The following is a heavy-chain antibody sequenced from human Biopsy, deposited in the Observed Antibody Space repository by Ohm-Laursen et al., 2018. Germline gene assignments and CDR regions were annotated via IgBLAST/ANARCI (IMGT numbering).Heavy chain of an antibody. CDR2: IYRSGST. V-gene: IGHV4-4*07. J-gene: IGHJ5*02. CDR1: GGSISNYY. D-gene: IGHD6-13*01. Sequence: SDTLSLTCTVSGGSISNYYWSWIRQPAGKGLERIGRIYRSGSTNYNPSLKSQVTMSVDTSKNQFSLILSSMTAADTAVYYCAREPRIAAVAYFDPWGQGTLVTVSS. CDR3: AREPRIAAVAYFDP.